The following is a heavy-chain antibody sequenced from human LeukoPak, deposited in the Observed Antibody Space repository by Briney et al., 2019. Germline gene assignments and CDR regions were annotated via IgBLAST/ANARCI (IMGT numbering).Heavy chain of an antibody. CDR3: ARGEYYHYGMDV. CDR2: INSDGSST. J-gene: IGHJ6*02. CDR1: GFTFSSYW. V-gene: IGHV3-74*01. Sequence: PGGSLRLSCAASGFTFSSYWMHWVRQAPGKGLVWVSRINSDGSSTSYADSVKGRFTISRDNAKNTLYLQMNSLRAEDTAVYYCARGEYYHYGMDVWGQGTTVTVSS.